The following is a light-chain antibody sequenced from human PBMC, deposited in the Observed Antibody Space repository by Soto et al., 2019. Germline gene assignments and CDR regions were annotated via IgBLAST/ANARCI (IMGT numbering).Light chain of an antibody. Sequence: EIVLTQSPGTLSLSPGERATLSCRASESVSNNYLAWYQRKPGQAPRLLIYGASYRAPDIPYRFNGSGSGTDFTFTIARLEADDFAVYICQQYGSSPPPCGRGTKVEI. CDR2: GAS. V-gene: IGKV3-20*01. J-gene: IGKJ4*02. CDR1: ESVSNNY. CDR3: QQYGSSPPP.